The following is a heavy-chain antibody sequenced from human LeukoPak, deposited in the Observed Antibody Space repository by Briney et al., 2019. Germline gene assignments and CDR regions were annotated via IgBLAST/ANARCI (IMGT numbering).Heavy chain of an antibody. J-gene: IGHJ4*02. Sequence: GGSLRLSCVVSGLTFSSYAMHWVRQAPGKGLEWVAVISYDGSNKYYADSVKGRFTISRDNSKNTLYLQMNSLRAEDTAVYYCARDRAGYSTTGTMDYWGQGTLVTVSS. CDR3: ARDRAGYSTTGTMDY. D-gene: IGHD5-18*01. CDR1: GLTFSSYA. V-gene: IGHV3-30*04. CDR2: ISYDGSNK.